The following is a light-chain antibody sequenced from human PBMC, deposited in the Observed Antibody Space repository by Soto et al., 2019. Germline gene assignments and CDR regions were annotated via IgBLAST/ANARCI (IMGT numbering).Light chain of an antibody. CDR3: RQYGSSPLYI. CDR1: QSISSTY. V-gene: IGKV3-20*01. J-gene: IGKJ2*01. Sequence: EIVLTQSPGTLSLSPGERATLSCRASQSISSTYLAWYQQKPGQAPRLLIYGASSSATGIPDRFSGSGSGTDFTLTISRLEAEDFAVYYCRQYGSSPLYIFGQGTKLEIK. CDR2: GAS.